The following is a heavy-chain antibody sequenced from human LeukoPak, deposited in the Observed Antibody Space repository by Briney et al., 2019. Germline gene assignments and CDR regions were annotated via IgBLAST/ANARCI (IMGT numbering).Heavy chain of an antibody. CDR2: ISAYNGNT. CDR3: ARPYYDSSAPPYDY. Sequence: GASVKVSCKASGYTFTSYGISWVRQAPGQGLEWMGWISAYNGNTNYAQKLQGRVTMTTDTSTSTACMELRSLRSDDTAVYYCARPYYDSSAPPYDYWGQGTLVTVSS. V-gene: IGHV1-18*04. CDR1: GYTFTSYG. D-gene: IGHD3-22*01. J-gene: IGHJ4*02.